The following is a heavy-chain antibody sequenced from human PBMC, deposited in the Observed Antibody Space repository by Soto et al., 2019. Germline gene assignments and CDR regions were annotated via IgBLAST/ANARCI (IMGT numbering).Heavy chain of an antibody. CDR1: GFTFSSYI. D-gene: IGHD3-10*01. CDR3: ARDFGGMNWFDP. J-gene: IGHJ5*02. CDR2: ISSSSSYI. V-gene: IGHV3-21*01. Sequence: GGSLRLSCAASGFTFSSYIMNWVRQAPGKGLEWVSSISSSSSYIYYADSVKGRFTISRDNAKNSLYLQMNSLRAEDTAVYYCARDFGGMNWFDPWGQGTLVTVSS.